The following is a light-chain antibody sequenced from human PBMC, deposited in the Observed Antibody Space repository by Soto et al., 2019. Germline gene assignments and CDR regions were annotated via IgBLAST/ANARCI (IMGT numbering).Light chain of an antibody. CDR1: QSVSSN. Sequence: EIVMTQSPATPSVSPGERATLSCRASQSVSSNLAWYQQKPGQAPRLLIYGASTRATGIPARFSGSGSGTEFTLTISSLQSEDVAVYYCRQYNNWPRTFGQGTKVEIK. J-gene: IGKJ1*01. V-gene: IGKV3-15*01. CDR2: GAS. CDR3: RQYNNWPRT.